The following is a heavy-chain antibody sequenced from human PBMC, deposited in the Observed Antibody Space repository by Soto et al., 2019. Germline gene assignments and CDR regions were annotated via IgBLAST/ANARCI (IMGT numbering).Heavy chain of an antibody. CDR1: GGTFSSYA. V-gene: IGHV1-69*13. CDR2: IIPIFGTA. J-gene: IGHJ5*02. Sequence: ASVKVSCKASGGTFSSYAISWVRQAPGQGLEWMGGIIPIFGTANYAQKFQGRVTITADESTSTAYMELSSLRSEDTAVYYCARDMSRSAMVLDPWGQGTLVTVSS. D-gene: IGHD5-18*01. CDR3: ARDMSRSAMVLDP.